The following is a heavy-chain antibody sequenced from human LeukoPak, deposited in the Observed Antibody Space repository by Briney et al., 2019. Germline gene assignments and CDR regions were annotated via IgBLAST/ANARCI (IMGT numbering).Heavy chain of an antibody. CDR2: INPNSGGT. CDR1: GYTFTCYY. Sequence: ASVKVSCKASGYTFTCYYMHWVRQAPGQGLEWMGWINPNSGGTNYAQKFQGRVTMTRDTSISTAYMELSRLRSDDTAVYYCVRSGYCYGGTCHSGAFDIWGQGTVVTVSS. V-gene: IGHV1-2*02. J-gene: IGHJ3*02. D-gene: IGHD2-15*01. CDR3: VRSGYCYGGTCHSGAFDI.